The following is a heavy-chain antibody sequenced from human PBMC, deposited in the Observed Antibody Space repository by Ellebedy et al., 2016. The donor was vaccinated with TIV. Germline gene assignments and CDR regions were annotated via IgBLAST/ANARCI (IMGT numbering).Heavy chain of an antibody. CDR1: GYTFTGYY. CDR2: INPNDGGT. D-gene: IGHD7-27*01. Sequence: AASVKVSCQASGYTFTGYYIYWVRQAPGQGLEWMGRINPNDGGTKYAQKFQDRVTMTSDTSISTAYMELNGLTSDDTAVYCCARSLTGTGPLGYWGQGTLITVSS. V-gene: IGHV1-2*06. CDR3: ARSLTGTGPLGY. J-gene: IGHJ4*02.